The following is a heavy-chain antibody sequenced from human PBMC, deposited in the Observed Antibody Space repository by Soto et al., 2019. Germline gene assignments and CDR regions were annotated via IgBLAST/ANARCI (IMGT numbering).Heavy chain of an antibody. CDR2: IKSKTDGGTT. CDR1: GFTFSNAW. CDR3: TTYNVLMVYATRTYAFDI. D-gene: IGHD2-8*01. J-gene: IGHJ3*02. V-gene: IGHV3-15*01. Sequence: GGSLRLSCAASGFTFSNAWMSWVRQAPGKGLEWVGRIKSKTDGGTTDYAAPVKGRFTISRDDSKNTLYLQMNSLKTEDTAVYYCTTYNVLMVYATRTYAFDIWGQGTMVTVSS.